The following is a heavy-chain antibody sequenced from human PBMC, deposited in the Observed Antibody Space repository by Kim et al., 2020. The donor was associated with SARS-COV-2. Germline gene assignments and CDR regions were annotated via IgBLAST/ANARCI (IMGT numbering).Heavy chain of an antibody. Sequence: GGSLRLSCTASGFTFGDYAMSWFRQAPGKGLEWVGFIRSKAYGGTTEYAASVKGRFTISRDDSKSIAYLQMNSLKTEDTAVYYCTRRRGYSYGYCFDPWGQGTLVTVSS. CDR3: TRRRGYSYGYCFDP. CDR1: GFTFGDYA. CDR2: IRSKAYGGTT. J-gene: IGHJ5*02. D-gene: IGHD5-18*01. V-gene: IGHV3-49*03.